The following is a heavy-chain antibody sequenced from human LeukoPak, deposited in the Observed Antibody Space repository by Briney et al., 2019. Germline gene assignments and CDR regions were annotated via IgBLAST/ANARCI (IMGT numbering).Heavy chain of an antibody. J-gene: IGHJ3*02. CDR3: ARSARPLAITTTTPLPFDI. D-gene: IGHD3-22*01. V-gene: IGHV4-59*07. Sequence: SSDTLSLTCTLSGRSISIYYWSSIPQPPAERLECIGYIYYSGSTHYNPPLKSRDTISLYTPQNQFSRTMRSLTAAHTPVYYRARSARPLAITTTTPLPFDIWGQGTLVTVSS. CDR2: IYYSGST. CDR1: GRSISIYY.